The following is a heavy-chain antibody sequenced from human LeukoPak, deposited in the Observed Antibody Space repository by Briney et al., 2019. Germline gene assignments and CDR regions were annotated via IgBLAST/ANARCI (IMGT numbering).Heavy chain of an antibody. V-gene: IGHV3-23*01. CDR2: ISGSGAST. J-gene: IGHJ3*02. CDR3: AKSQFGGVFDGFDI. D-gene: IGHD3-16*01. CDR1: GFTFSSYA. Sequence: GGSLRLSCAAPGFTFSSYAMSWVRQAPGKGLEWASAISGSGASTYYADSVKGRFTISRDNSKNTLYVQMNSLRAEDTAVYYCAKSQFGGVFDGFDIWGQGTMVTVSS.